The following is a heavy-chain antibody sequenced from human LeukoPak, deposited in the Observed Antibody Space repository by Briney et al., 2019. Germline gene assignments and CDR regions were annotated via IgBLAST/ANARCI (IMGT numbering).Heavy chain of an antibody. Sequence: SETLSLTCSVSGGSITKNGYYWGWIRQSPETELAWIGSMHYSGSTYYNPSLNSRVTISVDTSKNQFSLKLTSVTAADTAVYYCCGSGWFAGPFGYWGQGALVTVSS. V-gene: IGHV4-39*07. CDR2: MHYSGST. CDR1: GGSITKNGYY. CDR3: CGSGWFAGPFGY. J-gene: IGHJ4*02. D-gene: IGHD6-19*01.